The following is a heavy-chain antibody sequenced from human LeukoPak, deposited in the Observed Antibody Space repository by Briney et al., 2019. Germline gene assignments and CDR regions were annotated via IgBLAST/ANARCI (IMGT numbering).Heavy chain of an antibody. J-gene: IGHJ6*03. Sequence: GGSLRLSCAASGFTFSSYSMNWVRQAPGKGLEWVSSISSSSSYIYYADSVKGRFTISRDNAKNSLYLQMNSLRAEDTAVYYCARDCTNGVCYTGYYYYYMDVWGKGTTVTVSS. CDR3: ARDCTNGVCYTGYYYYYMDV. D-gene: IGHD2-8*01. V-gene: IGHV3-21*01. CDR2: ISSSSSYI. CDR1: GFTFSSYS.